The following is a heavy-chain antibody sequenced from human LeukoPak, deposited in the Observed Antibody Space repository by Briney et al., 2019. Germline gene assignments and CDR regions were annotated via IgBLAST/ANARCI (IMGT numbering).Heavy chain of an antibody. CDR3: AKADYGDYLFDY. D-gene: IGHD4-17*01. V-gene: IGHV3-23*01. Sequence: PGGSLRLSCAASGFTFSSYAMSGVRQAPGRGLEWVSAISGSGGSTYYAASVKGRFTIARDNSKNTLCLQMNRLRAEDKAVYYCAKADYGDYLFDYWGQGTLVTVSS. CDR1: GFTFSSYA. J-gene: IGHJ4*02. CDR2: ISGSGGST.